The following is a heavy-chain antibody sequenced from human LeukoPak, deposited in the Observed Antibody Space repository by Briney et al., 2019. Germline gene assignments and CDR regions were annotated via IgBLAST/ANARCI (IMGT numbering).Heavy chain of an antibody. J-gene: IGHJ4*02. CDR1: GFFVSNNY. CDR3: ATSPRGYSYGLDY. CDR2: IYSGGDT. Sequence: GGSLRLSCAASGFFVSNNYMSWVRQAPGKGLEWVSVIYSGGDTYYADYVKGRFTISRDNAKNSLYLQMNNLRAEDTAVYYCATSPRGYSYGLDYWGQGTLVTVSS. D-gene: IGHD5-18*01. V-gene: IGHV3-53*01.